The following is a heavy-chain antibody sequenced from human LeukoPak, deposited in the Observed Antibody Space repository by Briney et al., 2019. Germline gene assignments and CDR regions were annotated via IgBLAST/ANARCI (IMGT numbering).Heavy chain of an antibody. Sequence: GGSLRLSCAASGFTFSSYAMSWVRQAPGKGLEWVSGISGSGGSTNYADSVKGRFTISRDNSKNTLYLQMNSPRAEDTAVYYCAKDSRYSGNYKAFDIWGQGTMVTVSS. D-gene: IGHD1-26*01. V-gene: IGHV3-23*01. CDR1: GFTFSSYA. CDR3: AKDSRYSGNYKAFDI. CDR2: ISGSGGST. J-gene: IGHJ3*02.